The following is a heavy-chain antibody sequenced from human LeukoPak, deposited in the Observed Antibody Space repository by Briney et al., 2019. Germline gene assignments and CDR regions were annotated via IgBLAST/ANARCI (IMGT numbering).Heavy chain of an antibody. CDR3: AHRYYDILTGYYMEDWFDP. CDR2: IYWNDDK. J-gene: IGHJ5*02. Sequence: SGPTLVNPTQTLTLTCTFSGFSLSTSGVGVGWIRQPPGKALEWLALIYWNDDKRYSPSLKSRLTITKDTSKNQVVLTMTNMDPVDTATYYCAHRYYDILTGYYMEDWFDPWGQGTLVTVSS. CDR1: GFSLSTSGVG. V-gene: IGHV2-5*01. D-gene: IGHD3-9*01.